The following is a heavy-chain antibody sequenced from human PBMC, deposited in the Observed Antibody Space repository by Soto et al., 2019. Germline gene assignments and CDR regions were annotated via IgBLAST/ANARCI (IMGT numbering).Heavy chain of an antibody. Sequence: SETLSLTCTVSGGSISSSSYYWGWIRQPPGKGLEGIGSIYYSGSTYYNPSLKSRVTISVDTSKNRFSLKLSSVTAADTAVYYCARQRRGSYFDYWGQGTLVTVSS. CDR2: IYYSGST. J-gene: IGHJ4*02. D-gene: IGHD1-26*01. CDR3: ARQRRGSYFDY. CDR1: GGSISSSSYY. V-gene: IGHV4-39*01.